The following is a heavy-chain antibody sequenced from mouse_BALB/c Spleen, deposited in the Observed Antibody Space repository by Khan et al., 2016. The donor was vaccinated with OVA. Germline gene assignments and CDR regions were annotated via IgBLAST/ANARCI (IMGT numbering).Heavy chain of an antibody. CDR3: ARNFLYYYGSSPFAY. CDR2: INTETGEP. CDR1: GYTFTDYS. Sequence: QFQLVQSGPELKKPGETVKISCKASGYTFTDYSMHWVKQAPGKGLKWMGWINTETGEPTYADDFKGRFALSLETSASTAYLQINNLKNEDTATYFCARNFLYYYGSSPFAYWCHGTLVPVSA. D-gene: IGHD1-1*01. J-gene: IGHJ3*01. V-gene: IGHV9-2-1*01.